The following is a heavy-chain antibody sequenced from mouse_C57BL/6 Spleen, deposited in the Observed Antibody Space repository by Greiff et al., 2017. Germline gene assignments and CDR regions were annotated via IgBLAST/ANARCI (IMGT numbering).Heavy chain of an antibody. CDR1: GFSLTSYA. D-gene: IGHD2-2*01. CDR3: ARVPSTMVTSYYFDY. V-gene: IGHV2-9-1*01. J-gene: IGHJ2*01. Sequence: VKLVESGPGLVAPSQSLSITCTVSGFSLTSYAISWVRQPPGKGLEWLGVIWTGGGTNYNSALKSRLSISKDNSKSQVFLKMNSLQTDDTARYYCARVPSTMVTSYYFDYWGQGTTLTVSS. CDR2: IWTGGGT.